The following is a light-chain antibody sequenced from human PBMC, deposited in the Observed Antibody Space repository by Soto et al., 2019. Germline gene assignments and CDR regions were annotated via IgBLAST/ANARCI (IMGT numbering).Light chain of an antibody. V-gene: IGLV2-11*01. J-gene: IGLJ2*01. Sequence: QSALTQPRSVSGSPGQSVTISCTGISSDVGGSNYVSWYQQHPGKVPKVMIYDVTKRPSGVPDRFSGSRSGNTASLTISGLQPEDEADYYCCSHAGGYTQVAFGGGTKLTVL. CDR2: DVT. CDR3: CSHAGGYTQVA. CDR1: SSDVGGSNY.